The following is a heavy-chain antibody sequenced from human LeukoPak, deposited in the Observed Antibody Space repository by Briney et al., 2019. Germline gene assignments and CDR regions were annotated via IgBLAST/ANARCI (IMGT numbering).Heavy chain of an antibody. J-gene: IGHJ5*02. D-gene: IGHD4-17*01. CDR2: IKQDGSEK. CDR1: GFTFSSYW. V-gene: IGHV3-7*01. Sequence: GGSLRLSCAASGFTFSSYWMSWVRQAPGKGLEWVANIKQDGSEKYYVDSVKGRFTISRDNAKNSLYLQMNSLRAEDTAVYYCARVGNDYGDYNWFDPWGQGTLVTVSS. CDR3: ARVGNDYGDYNWFDP.